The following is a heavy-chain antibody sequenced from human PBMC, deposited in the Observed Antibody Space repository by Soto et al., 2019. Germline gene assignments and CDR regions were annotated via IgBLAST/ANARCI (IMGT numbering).Heavy chain of an antibody. J-gene: IGHJ4*02. V-gene: IGHV1-3*05. CDR1: GYTFTSYA. CDR2: INAGNGNT. CDR3: ARGWGYCSGGSCYELDY. Sequence: QVQLVQSGAEEKKPGASVKVSCKASGYTFTSYAMHWVRQAPGQRLEWMGWINAGNGNTKYSQKFQGRVTITRDTSASTGDMELISLRSEDTAVYYCARGWGYCSGGSCYELDYWGQGTLVTVSS. D-gene: IGHD2-15*01.